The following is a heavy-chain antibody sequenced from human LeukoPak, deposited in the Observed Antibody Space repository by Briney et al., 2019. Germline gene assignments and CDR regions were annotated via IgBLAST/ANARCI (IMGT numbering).Heavy chain of an antibody. D-gene: IGHD6-13*01. Sequence: PGGSLRLSCSASEFIFSPYAMHWVRQAPGKGLEYVSSISSEGKTTYYADSVKGRFTISRDNSKNTLYLQMSSLRPEDTAVYYCVKDRWVDHWGQGTLVTVSS. J-gene: IGHJ4*02. CDR2: ISSEGKTT. CDR3: VKDRWVDH. CDR1: EFIFSPYA. V-gene: IGHV3-64D*06.